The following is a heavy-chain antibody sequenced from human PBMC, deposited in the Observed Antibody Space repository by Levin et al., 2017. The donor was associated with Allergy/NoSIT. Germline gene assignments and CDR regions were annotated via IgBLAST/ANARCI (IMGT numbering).Heavy chain of an antibody. D-gene: IGHD2-21*01. Sequence: GASVKVSCKASGYTFTSYGISWVRQAPGQGLEWMGWISAYNGNTNYAQKLQGRVTMTTDTSTSTAYMELRSLRSDDTAVYYCARDSLGYSVNWFDPWGQGTLVTVSS. CDR2: ISAYNGNT. J-gene: IGHJ5*02. CDR1: GYTFTSYG. CDR3: ARDSLGYSVNWFDP. V-gene: IGHV1-18*01.